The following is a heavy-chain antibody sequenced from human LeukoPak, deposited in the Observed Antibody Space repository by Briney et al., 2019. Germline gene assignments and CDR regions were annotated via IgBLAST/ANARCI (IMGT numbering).Heavy chain of an antibody. CDR3: ARDEVTAASDAFDI. Sequence: SVKVSCKASGGTFSSYAISWVRQAPGQGLEWMGGITPIFGTANYAQKFQGRVTITADKSTSTAYMELSSLRSEDTAVYYCARDEVTAASDAFDIWGQGTMVTVSS. CDR2: ITPIFGTA. J-gene: IGHJ3*02. D-gene: IGHD2-21*02. CDR1: GGTFSSYA. V-gene: IGHV1-69*06.